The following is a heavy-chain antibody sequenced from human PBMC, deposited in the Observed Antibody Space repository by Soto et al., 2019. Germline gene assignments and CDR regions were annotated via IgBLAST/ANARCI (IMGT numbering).Heavy chain of an antibody. CDR3: ARYGVICSGIYCYHDY. CDR1: GFTFSDHY. V-gene: IGHV3-72*01. J-gene: IGHJ4*02. CDR2: TRNKVDRYTT. D-gene: IGHD3-3*01. Sequence: EVQLVESGGGLVQPGGSLRLSCAASGFTFSDHYMDWVRQAPGKGLEWVGRTRNKVDRYTTDYAASVRGRFTVSRDDSKNSVYLQMNSLKTEDTAVYYCARYGVICSGIYCYHDYWGQGTLVTVSS.